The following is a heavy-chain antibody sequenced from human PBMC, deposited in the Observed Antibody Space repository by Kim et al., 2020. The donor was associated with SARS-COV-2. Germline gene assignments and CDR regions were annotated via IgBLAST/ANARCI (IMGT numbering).Heavy chain of an antibody. J-gene: IGHJ6*02. CDR2: ITSSGDKR. CDR1: GLSFSRFD. Sequence: GGSLRLSCAASGLSFSRFDMRWVRQAPGKGLEWVSSITSSGDKRYYADSVKGRFTISRDNSKSTLYLQMNSLRAEDTAFYFCAKLMYNDYYNSMDVWAKGPRSPSP. V-gene: IGHV3-23*01. CDR3: AKLMYNDYYNSMDV. D-gene: IGHD1-20*01.